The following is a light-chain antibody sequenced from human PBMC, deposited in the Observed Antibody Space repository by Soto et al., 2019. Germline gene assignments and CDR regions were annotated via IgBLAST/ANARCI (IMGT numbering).Light chain of an antibody. CDR1: QSVSSN. J-gene: IGKJ4*01. CDR3: QQYNNWPPLT. Sequence: EVVMTQSPATQSLSPGERATLSSRASQSVSSNLAWYQQKPGQAPRLLIYGASTRATGIPARFSGSGSGTEFTLTISSLQSEDFAVYYCQQYNNWPPLTFGGGTKVEIK. CDR2: GAS. V-gene: IGKV3-15*01.